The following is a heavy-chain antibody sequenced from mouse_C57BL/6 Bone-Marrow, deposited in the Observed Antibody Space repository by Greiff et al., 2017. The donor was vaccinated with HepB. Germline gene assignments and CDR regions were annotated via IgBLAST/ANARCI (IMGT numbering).Heavy chain of an antibody. CDR1: GFTFSSYA. CDR3: ARALGY. J-gene: IGHJ2*01. Sequence: EVQGVESGGGLVKPGGSLKLSCAASGFTFSSYAMSWVRQTPEKRLEWVATISDGGSYTYYPDNVKGRFTISRDNAKNNLYLQMSHLKSEDTAMYYCARALGYWGQGTTLTVSS. CDR2: ISDGGSYT. V-gene: IGHV5-4*01. D-gene: IGHD4-1*01.